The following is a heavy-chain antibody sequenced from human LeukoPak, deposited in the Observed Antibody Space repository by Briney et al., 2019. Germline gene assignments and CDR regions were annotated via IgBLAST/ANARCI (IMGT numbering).Heavy chain of an antibody. J-gene: IGHJ4*02. D-gene: IGHD2-2*02. CDR3: ARVAGYCSSTICYKDY. Sequence: GGSLRLSCAASGFTFSSYTMNWVRQAPGKGLEWVSSISSSSSYIYYADSVKGRFTISRDNAKNSLYLQMNSLRAEDTAAYYCARVAGYCSSTICYKDYWGQGTLVTVSS. CDR1: GFTFSSYT. CDR2: ISSSSSYI. V-gene: IGHV3-21*04.